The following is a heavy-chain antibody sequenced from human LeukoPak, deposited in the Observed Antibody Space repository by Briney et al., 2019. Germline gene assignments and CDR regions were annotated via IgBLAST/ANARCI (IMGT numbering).Heavy chain of an antibody. J-gene: IGHJ3*02. D-gene: IGHD3-22*01. Sequence: ASVKVSCKASGYTFTRYYLHWVRQAPGQGLEWMGIINPSGGSTRYAQKFQGRVTMTRDTSTSTVYMELKSLRAEDTAVYYCAKESGEGLENMYYYDSSGYYDPDAFDIWGQGTMVTVSS. CDR1: GYTFTRYY. V-gene: IGHV1-46*01. CDR3: AKESGEGLENMYYYDSSGYYDPDAFDI. CDR2: INPSGGST.